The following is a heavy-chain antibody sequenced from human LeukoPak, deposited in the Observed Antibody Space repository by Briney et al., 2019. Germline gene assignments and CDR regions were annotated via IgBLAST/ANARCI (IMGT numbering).Heavy chain of an antibody. D-gene: IGHD2-2*01. Sequence: ASVKVSCKASGYTFTSYGISWVRQAPGQGLEWMGWISAYNGNTNYAQKFQGRVTMTTDTSTSTAYMELRSLRSDDTAVYYCARGYLSDIVVVPAAFDYWGQGTLVTVSS. CDR3: ARGYLSDIVVVPAAFDY. J-gene: IGHJ4*02. V-gene: IGHV1-18*01. CDR1: GYTFTSYG. CDR2: ISAYNGNT.